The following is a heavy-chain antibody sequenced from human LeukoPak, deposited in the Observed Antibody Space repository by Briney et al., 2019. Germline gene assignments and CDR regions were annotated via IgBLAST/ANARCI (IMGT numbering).Heavy chain of an antibody. Sequence: SETLSLTCAVYGGSFSGYYWSWIRQPPGKGLEWIGEINHSGSTNYNPSLKSRVTISVDTSKNQFSLKLSSVTAADTAVYYCARGRGHYVWGSYRYTLAYFDYWGQGTLVTVSS. J-gene: IGHJ4*02. CDR3: ARGRGHYVWGSYRYTLAYFDY. CDR1: GGSFSGYY. CDR2: INHSGST. V-gene: IGHV4-34*01. D-gene: IGHD3-16*02.